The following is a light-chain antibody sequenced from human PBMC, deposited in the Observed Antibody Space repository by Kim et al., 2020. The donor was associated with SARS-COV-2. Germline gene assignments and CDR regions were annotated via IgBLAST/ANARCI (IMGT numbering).Light chain of an antibody. CDR3: MQTLQTPLT. CDR1: QSLLHSNGYNY. CDR2: EGS. Sequence: DIVMTQSPLSLPVTPGEPASISCRSSQSLLHSNGYNYLDWYLQKPGQSPQFLIYEGSNRASGVPDRFSGSGSGTDFTLKISRVEAEDVWVYYCMQTLQTPLTFGGGTKVDIK. V-gene: IGKV2-28*01. J-gene: IGKJ4*01.